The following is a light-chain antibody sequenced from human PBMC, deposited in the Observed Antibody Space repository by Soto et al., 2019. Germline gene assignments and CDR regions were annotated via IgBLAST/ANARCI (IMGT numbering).Light chain of an antibody. CDR2: EVS. CDR1: SSDVGGYNY. CDR3: SSYAGSNNVV. J-gene: IGLJ2*01. V-gene: IGLV2-8*01. Sequence: HSVLSQPPSASGSPGQSVTISCTGTSSDVGGYNYVSWYQQHPGKAPKLMIYEVSKRPSGVPDRFSGSKSGNTASLTVSGLQAEDDSDYYCSSYAGSNNVVFGGGTQLTVL.